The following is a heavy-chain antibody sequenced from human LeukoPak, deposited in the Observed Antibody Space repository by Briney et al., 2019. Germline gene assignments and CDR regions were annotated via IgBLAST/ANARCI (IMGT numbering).Heavy chain of an antibody. V-gene: IGHV3-9*01. J-gene: IGHJ4*02. CDR2: ISWNSGSI. CDR1: GFTFDDYA. Sequence: GGSLRLSCAASGFTFDDYAMHWVRQAPGKGLEWVSGISWNSGSIGYADSVKGRFTISRDNAKNSLYLQMNSLRAEDTALYYCAKVAYDSSGYYYADYWGQGTLVTVSS. D-gene: IGHD3-22*01. CDR3: AKVAYDSSGYYYADY.